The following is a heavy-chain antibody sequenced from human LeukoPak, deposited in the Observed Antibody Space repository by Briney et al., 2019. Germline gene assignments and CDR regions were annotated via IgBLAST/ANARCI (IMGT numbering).Heavy chain of an antibody. J-gene: IGHJ4*02. Sequence: GGSLRLSCVASGFTFSNYAMSWVRQPPGKGQQWVSGISASGGSTYYADSVKGRFSMSRDNSKNTLYLQMNTLRAEDTAIYYCAKVSDSSGWYYDYWGQGTQVTVSS. V-gene: IGHV3-23*01. CDR2: ISASGGST. CDR3: AKVSDSSGWYYDY. D-gene: IGHD6-19*01. CDR1: GFTFSNYA.